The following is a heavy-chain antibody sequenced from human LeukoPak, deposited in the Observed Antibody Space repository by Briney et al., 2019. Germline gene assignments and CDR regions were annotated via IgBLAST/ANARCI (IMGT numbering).Heavy chain of an antibody. Sequence: SETLSLTCTVSGGSINNYYWSWIRQPAGKGLEWIGRIYTRGSTNYNPSLKSRVTMSVDTSKNQFSLKLSSVTAADTAVYYCARGRYCSADVCSGGDAFDIWGQGTMVSVSS. CDR2: IYTRGST. J-gene: IGHJ3*02. V-gene: IGHV4-4*07. D-gene: IGHD2-15*01. CDR3: ARGRYCSADVCSGGDAFDI. CDR1: GGSINNYY.